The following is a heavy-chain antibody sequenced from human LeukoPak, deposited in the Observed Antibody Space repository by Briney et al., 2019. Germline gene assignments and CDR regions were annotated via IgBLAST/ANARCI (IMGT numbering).Heavy chain of an antibody. J-gene: IGHJ4*02. CDR3: AKRITMVRGVISNPFFDY. Sequence: GGSLRLSCAASGFTFSSYAMSWVRQAPGKGLEWVSAIIGSGGSTYYADSVKGRFTISRDNSKNTLYLQMNSLRAEDTAVYYCAKRITMVRGVISNPFFDYWGQGTLVTVSS. D-gene: IGHD3-10*01. CDR1: GFTFSSYA. V-gene: IGHV3-23*01. CDR2: IIGSGGST.